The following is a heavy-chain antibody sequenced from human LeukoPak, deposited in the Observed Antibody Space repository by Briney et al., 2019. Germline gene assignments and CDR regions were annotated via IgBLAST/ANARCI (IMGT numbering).Heavy chain of an antibody. CDR1: RFTFSSYS. V-gene: IGHV3-21*01. CDR3: ARVRPSYYGMDV. D-gene: IGHD3-16*01. J-gene: IGHJ6*02. Sequence: GGSLRLSCAASRFTFSSYSMNWVRQAPGKGLEWVSSVSSSSSYIYYADSVKGRFTISRDNAKNSLYLQMNSLRAEDTAVYYCARVRPSYYGMDVWGQGTTVTVSS. CDR2: VSSSSSYI.